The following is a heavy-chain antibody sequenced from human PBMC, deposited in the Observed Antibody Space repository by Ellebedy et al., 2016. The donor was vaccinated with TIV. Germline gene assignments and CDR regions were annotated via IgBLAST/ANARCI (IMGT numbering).Heavy chain of an antibody. CDR3: ARVDSSSWYLAFDI. Sequence: SETLSLTCTVSGGSISTSDYYWSWIRQPPGKGLEWIGYIYYSGSTYYNPSLKSRVTISVDTSKNQFSLKLSSVTAADTALYYCARVDSSSWYLAFDIWGQGTMVTVSS. CDR1: GGSISTSDYY. D-gene: IGHD6-13*01. CDR2: IYYSGST. J-gene: IGHJ3*02. V-gene: IGHV4-30-4*01.